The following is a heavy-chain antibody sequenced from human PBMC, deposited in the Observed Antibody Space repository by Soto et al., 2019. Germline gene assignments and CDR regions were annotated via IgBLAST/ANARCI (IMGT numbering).Heavy chain of an antibody. D-gene: IGHD5-12*01. CDR2: IIPILGIA. J-gene: IGHJ4*02. Sequence: ASVKVSCKASGGTFSSYAISWVRQAPGQGLEWMGRIIPILGIANYAQKFQGRVTITADKSTSTAYMELSSLRSEDTAVYYCAREARDGYNFYWGQGTLVTVSS. V-gene: IGHV1-69*04. CDR3: AREARDGYNFY. CDR1: GGTFSSYA.